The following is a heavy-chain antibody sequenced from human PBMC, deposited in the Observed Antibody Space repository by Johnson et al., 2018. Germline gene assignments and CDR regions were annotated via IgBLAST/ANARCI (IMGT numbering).Heavy chain of an antibody. D-gene: IGHD2-21*01. J-gene: IGHJ6*03. CDR2: IYSSGTT. Sequence: QVQLQESGPGLVKPSETLSLACTISGGSIGGFYWSWIRQLPGKGLEWIGYIYSSGTTRDNSSLKSRVTISLDTSKNQFSLNVYSVTAADTAMYYCARVVRVRDYDYYYMDVWGNGAAVIVSS. V-gene: IGHV4-59*01. CDR3: ARVVRVRDYDYYYMDV. CDR1: GGSIGGFY.